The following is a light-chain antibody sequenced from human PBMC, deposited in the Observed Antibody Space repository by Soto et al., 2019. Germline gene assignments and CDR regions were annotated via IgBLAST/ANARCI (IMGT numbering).Light chain of an antibody. CDR3: LQVDVYPWT. J-gene: IGKJ1*01. Sequence: IQLTQSPSSLSASVGDRVTITFLASQGIRTYLAWYQQKPGKAPKLLIYSASTLQSGVPSRFSGSGSGTDFTLTISSLQPEDFATYYCLQVDVYPWTFGQGTKVDI. CDR1: QGIRTY. CDR2: SAS. V-gene: IGKV1-9*01.